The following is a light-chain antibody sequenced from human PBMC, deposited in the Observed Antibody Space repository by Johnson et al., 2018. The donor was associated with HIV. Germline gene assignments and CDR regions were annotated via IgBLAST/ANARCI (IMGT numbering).Light chain of an antibody. J-gene: IGLJ1*01. CDR3: GTWDNSLSTGGV. CDR1: SSNIGNNY. Sequence: QSVLTQPPSVSAAPGQKVTISCSGSSSNIGNNYISWYQQFPGTAPKLLIYENNRRPSGIPDRFSGSKSGTSATLDITGLQTGDEADYYCGTWDNSLSTGGVFGTGTKVTVL. V-gene: IGLV1-51*02. CDR2: ENN.